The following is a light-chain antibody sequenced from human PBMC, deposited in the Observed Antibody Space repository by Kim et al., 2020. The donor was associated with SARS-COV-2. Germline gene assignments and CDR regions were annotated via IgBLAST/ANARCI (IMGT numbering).Light chain of an antibody. CDR1: SGSIASTS. CDR3: QSFDSNIQV. Sequence: GKTVTTNYPRSSGSIASTSEQWYQQRRGTSPTAVIFGNNQRPSGVPDRFSGSIDGSSNSASLTISGLKTEDEADYYCQSFDSNIQVFGGGTQLTVL. J-gene: IGLJ3*02. V-gene: IGLV6-57*01. CDR2: GNN.